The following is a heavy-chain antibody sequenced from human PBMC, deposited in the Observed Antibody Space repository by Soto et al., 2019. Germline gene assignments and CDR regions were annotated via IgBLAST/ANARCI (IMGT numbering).Heavy chain of an antibody. CDR2: IIPVFRTS. V-gene: IGHV1-69*18. CDR1: GVTFSSYA. J-gene: IGHJ4*02. D-gene: IGHD3-16*01. CDR3: AKDGSWDGGGGES. Sequence: QVQLVQAGAEVKKPGSSVKVSCSASGVTFSSYAFTWVRQAPGQGLEWMGNIIPVFRTSTYAPRFQGRLTISADESTNTVYMQLSSLRAEDSAVYFCAKDGSWDGGGGESWGQGPLVIVSS.